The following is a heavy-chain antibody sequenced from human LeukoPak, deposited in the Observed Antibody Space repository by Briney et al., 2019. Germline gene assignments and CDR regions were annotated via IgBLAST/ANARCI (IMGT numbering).Heavy chain of an antibody. J-gene: IGHJ4*02. CDR1: GFTFSSYA. CDR2: ISGSGGST. D-gene: IGHD6-13*01. Sequence: GGSLRLSCAASGFTFSSYAMSWVRQAPGKGLEWVSAISGSGGSTYYADSVKGRFTISRDNSKNTLYLQMNSLRAEDTAVYYCAKYSGISSSWYVRYFDYWGQGTLVTVSS. V-gene: IGHV3-23*01. CDR3: AKYSGISSSWYVRYFDY.